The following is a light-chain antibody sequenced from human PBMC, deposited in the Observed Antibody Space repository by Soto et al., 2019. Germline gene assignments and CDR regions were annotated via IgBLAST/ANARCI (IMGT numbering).Light chain of an antibody. CDR3: QQYSSSGT. Sequence: EIVLTQSPGTLTLTPGERATLSCRASQSVSNNYLAWYQQKPGQAPRLLIYGASNRATGIPDRFSGSGSGTDFTLTISRLEPEDFAVYYCQQYSSSGTFGQGTKVEIK. V-gene: IGKV3-20*01. CDR2: GAS. CDR1: QSVSNNY. J-gene: IGKJ1*01.